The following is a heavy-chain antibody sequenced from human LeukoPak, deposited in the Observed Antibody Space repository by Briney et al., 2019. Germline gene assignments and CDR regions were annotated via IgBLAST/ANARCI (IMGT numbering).Heavy chain of an antibody. CDR2: INHSGST. CDR1: GFTFSNYY. J-gene: IGHJ5*02. CDR3: ASAKLYYYGLAWFDP. V-gene: IGHV4-34*01. D-gene: IGHD3-10*01. Sequence: PGGSLRLSCAASGFTFSNYYMSWIRQPPGKGLEWIGEINHSGSTNYNPSLKSRVTISVDTSKNQFSLKLSSVTAADTAVYYCASAKLYYYGLAWFDPWGQGTLVTVSS.